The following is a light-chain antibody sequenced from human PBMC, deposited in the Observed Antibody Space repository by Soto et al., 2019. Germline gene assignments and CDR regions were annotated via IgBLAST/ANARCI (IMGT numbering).Light chain of an antibody. Sequence: DIPLTQSPSFLSASVGDRVTITCRASQGISTYLAWYQQKPGQAPNLLIYGASTLQSGVPSRFGGSGSGSAFTLTITNLQPEDFATYYFQQLDSYPSTFGQGTKVDIK. J-gene: IGKJ1*01. V-gene: IGKV1-9*01. CDR2: GAS. CDR1: QGISTY. CDR3: QQLDSYPST.